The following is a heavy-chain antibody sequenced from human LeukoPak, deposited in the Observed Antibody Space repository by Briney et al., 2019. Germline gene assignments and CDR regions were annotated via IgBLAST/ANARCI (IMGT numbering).Heavy chain of an antibody. CDR2: IYYSGST. V-gene: IGHV4-31*03. CDR3: ARAGGFFSPFGY. D-gene: IGHD3-16*01. Sequence: SETLSLTCTVSGGSISSGGYYWSWIRQHPGDGLEWIGYIYYSGSTYYNPSLKSRVTISIDTSKNQFSLKLSSVTATDTAVYYCARAGGFFSPFGYWGQGTLVTVSS. J-gene: IGHJ4*02. CDR1: GGSISSGGYY.